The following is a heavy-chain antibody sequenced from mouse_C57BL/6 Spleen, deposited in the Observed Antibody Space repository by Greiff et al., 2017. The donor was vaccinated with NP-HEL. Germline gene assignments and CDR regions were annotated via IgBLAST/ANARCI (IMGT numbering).Heavy chain of an antibody. J-gene: IGHJ2*01. CDR1: GYTFTSYW. Sequence: QVQLQQPGAELVKPGASVKVYCKASGYTFTSYWMHWVKQRPGQGLEWIGRIHPSDSATNYNHKFKGKATLTVDKSYSTAYMQRSSLTSEDSAVYYCAIGPITTVVGSYFDNWGQGTTLTGSS. D-gene: IGHD1-1*01. CDR2: IHPSDSAT. CDR3: AIGPITTVVGSYFDN. V-gene: IGHV1-74*01.